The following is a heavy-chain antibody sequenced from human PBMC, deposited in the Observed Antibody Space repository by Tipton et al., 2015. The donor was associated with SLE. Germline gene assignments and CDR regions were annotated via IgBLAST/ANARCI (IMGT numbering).Heavy chain of an antibody. J-gene: IGHJ3*02. CDR3: ARRRDGYNFAFDI. CDR2: IYPGDSDT. V-gene: IGHV5-51*01. D-gene: IGHD5-24*01. CDR1: GYSFTKFW. Sequence: QLVQSGAEVRRSGESLKISCKGSGYSFTKFWIGWVRQMPGKGLEWMGIIYPGDSDTRYSPSFQGQVTISADKSITTAYLQWSSLKASDTAMYYCARRRDGYNFAFDIWGQGTMVTVSS.